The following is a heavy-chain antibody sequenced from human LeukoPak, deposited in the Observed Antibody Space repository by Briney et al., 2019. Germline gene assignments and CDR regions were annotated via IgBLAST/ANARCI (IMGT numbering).Heavy chain of an antibody. Sequence: ASVKVSCKASGYTFPSYAMNWVRQAPGQGLEWMGWINTYTGNPTYAQRFTGRFVFSLDTSVSTAYLQISSLKAEDTAVYYCARWDYDRSGYALYYFDYCGERTLVTVSS. CDR3: ARWDYDRSGYALYYFDY. CDR2: INTYTGNP. D-gene: IGHD3-22*01. V-gene: IGHV7-4-1*02. CDR1: GYTFPSYA. J-gene: IGHJ4*02.